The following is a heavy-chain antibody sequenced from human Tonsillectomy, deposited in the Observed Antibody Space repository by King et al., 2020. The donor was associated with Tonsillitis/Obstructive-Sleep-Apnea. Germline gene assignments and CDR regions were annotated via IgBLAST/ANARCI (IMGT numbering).Heavy chain of an antibody. CDR3: TRVGSGITAVYGIDV. V-gene: IGHV3-49*04. J-gene: IGHJ6*02. Sequence: VQLVESGGGLVQPGRSLRLSCTASGFTFGDYAMIWVRQALGNGLLWVGFIRCKAYGWTTDYSSFVKGRFTISRDDSKSIAYLQINSLKTEDTAVYYCTRVGSGITAVYGIDVWGQGTTVTVSS. CDR1: GFTFGDYA. D-gene: IGHD6-13*01. CDR2: IRCKAYGWTT.